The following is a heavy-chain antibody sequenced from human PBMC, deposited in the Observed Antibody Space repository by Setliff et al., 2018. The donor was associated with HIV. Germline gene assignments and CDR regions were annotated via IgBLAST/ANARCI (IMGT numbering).Heavy chain of an antibody. CDR3: ARETYYNFWGPPRYMDV. D-gene: IGHD3-3*01. CDR1: GFSLSNSRMG. CDR2: IFSNDEK. J-gene: IGHJ6*03. V-gene: IGHV2-26*01. Sequence: SGPTLVNPTETLTLTCTVSGFSLSNSRMGVSWIRQPPEKALEWLAHIFSNDEKSYSTSLKSRLTISKDTSKSQVVLTMTNMDPVDTATYYCARETYYNFWGPPRYMDVWGKGTTVTVSS.